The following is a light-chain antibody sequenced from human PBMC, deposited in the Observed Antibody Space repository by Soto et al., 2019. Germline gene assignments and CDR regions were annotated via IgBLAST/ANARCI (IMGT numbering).Light chain of an antibody. Sequence: QSALTQPASVSGSPGQSITISCTGTSNDVGGYNCVSWYQQSPGKAPKLKIYDVSDRPPGVSNRFSGSKSDNTASLTISGLQAEDEADYYCSSCTSSSALYVFGSGTKLTVL. V-gene: IGLV2-14*01. CDR3: SSCTSSSALYV. CDR2: DVS. CDR1: SNDVGGYNC. J-gene: IGLJ1*01.